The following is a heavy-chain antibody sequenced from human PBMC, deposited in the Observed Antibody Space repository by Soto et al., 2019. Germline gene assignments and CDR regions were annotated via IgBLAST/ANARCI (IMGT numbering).Heavy chain of an antibody. J-gene: IGHJ4*02. CDR3: AREGLLYNDYISNCVDY. Sequence: GGSLRLSCAASGFTFSSYSMIWVRQAPGKGLEWVSSISSTSTYIYYADSVKGRFTISRDNAKNSLYLLMNSLRAEDTAVYYCAREGLLYNDYISNCVDYWGPGPLVTVSS. D-gene: IGHD2-2*02. CDR2: ISSTSTYI. CDR1: GFTFSSYS. V-gene: IGHV3-21*01.